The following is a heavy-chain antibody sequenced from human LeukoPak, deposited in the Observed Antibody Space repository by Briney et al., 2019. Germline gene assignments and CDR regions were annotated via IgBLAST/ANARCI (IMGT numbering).Heavy chain of an antibody. Sequence: PSQTLSLTCTVSGGSISSGDYYWSWIRQPPGKGLEWIGYIYYSGSTYYNPSLKSRVTISVDTSKNQFSLKLSSVTAADTAVYYCARGTGSLGYNWFDPWGPGTLVTVSS. D-gene: IGHD7-27*01. CDR3: ARGTGSLGYNWFDP. CDR1: GGSISSGDYY. J-gene: IGHJ5*02. V-gene: IGHV4-30-4*08. CDR2: IYYSGST.